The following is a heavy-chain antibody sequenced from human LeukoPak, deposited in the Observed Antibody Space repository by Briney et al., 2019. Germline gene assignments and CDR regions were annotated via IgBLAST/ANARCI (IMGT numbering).Heavy chain of an antibody. V-gene: IGHV5-51*01. Sequence: GESLQISCKGSGYPFTNYWIGWVRQMPGEGLEWMGIIFPGDSDTRYSPSFEGQVTISVDKSITTAYLQWSSLKASDSAMYYCARRDGGANYWYFDVWGRGTLVTVSS. CDR3: ARRDGGANYWYFDV. CDR1: GYPFTNYW. CDR2: IFPGDSDT. D-gene: IGHD2-15*01. J-gene: IGHJ2*01.